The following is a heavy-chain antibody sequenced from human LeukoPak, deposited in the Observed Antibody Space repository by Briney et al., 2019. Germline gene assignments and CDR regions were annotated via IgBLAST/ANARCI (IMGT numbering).Heavy chain of an antibody. D-gene: IGHD3-9*01. CDR2: ISSSSSYI. J-gene: IGHJ3*02. CDR3: ARGYDILTGYKDDAFDI. CDR1: GFTFSSYS. Sequence: GGSLRLSCAASGFTFSSYSMNWVRQAPGKGLEWVSSISSSSSYIYYADSVKGRFTISRDNAKNSLYLQMNSLRAEDTAVYYCARGYDILTGYKDDAFDIWGQGTMVTVSS. V-gene: IGHV3-21*01.